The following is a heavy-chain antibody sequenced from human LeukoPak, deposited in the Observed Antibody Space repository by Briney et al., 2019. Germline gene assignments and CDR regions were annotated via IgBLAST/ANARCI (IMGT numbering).Heavy chain of an antibody. CDR3: VRAGYRDAYNL. V-gene: IGHV3-74*01. J-gene: IGHJ4*02. CDR2: INSDGSST. Sequence: GGSLRLSCAASGFTFSTYWMDWVRQAPGKGLVWVSRINSDGSSTRYADSVKGRFTISRDNAKNTLSLQLSSLRAEDSAVYYCVRAGYRDAYNLWGQGTLVTVSS. CDR1: GFTFSTYW. D-gene: IGHD5-24*01.